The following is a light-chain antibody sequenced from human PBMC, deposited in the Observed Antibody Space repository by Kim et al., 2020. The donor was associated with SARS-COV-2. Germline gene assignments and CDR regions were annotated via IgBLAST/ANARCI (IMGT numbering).Light chain of an antibody. V-gene: IGLV1-44*01. CDR2: AND. J-gene: IGLJ3*02. Sequence: GQRVTITCSGGNSNIVANTVNWYQQFPGTAPKLLIYANDRRPSGVPDRFSVSQSGTSASLAISGLQSEDEADYYCATWDDSLNAWVFGGGTQLTVL. CDR3: ATWDDSLNAWV. CDR1: NSNIVANT.